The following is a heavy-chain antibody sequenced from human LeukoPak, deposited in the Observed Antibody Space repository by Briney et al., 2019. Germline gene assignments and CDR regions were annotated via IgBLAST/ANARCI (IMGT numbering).Heavy chain of an antibody. CDR1: GFTFDDYA. D-gene: IGHD6-13*01. V-gene: IGHV3-9*01. Sequence: GGSLRLSCAASGFTFDDYAMHWVRQAPGKGLEWVSGISWNSGSIGYADSVKGRFTISRDNAKNSLYLQMNSLRAEDTALYYCAKDLSSSWYSAAFDIWGQGTMVTASS. CDR2: ISWNSGSI. J-gene: IGHJ3*02. CDR3: AKDLSSSWYSAAFDI.